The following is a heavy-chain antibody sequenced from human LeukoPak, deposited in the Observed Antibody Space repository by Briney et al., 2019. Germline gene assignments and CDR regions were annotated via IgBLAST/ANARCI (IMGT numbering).Heavy chain of an antibody. CDR1: GGSISSGGYS. CDR2: IYHSGST. CDR3: ARDRTGTPPYFDY. Sequence: PSQTLSLTCAVSGGSISSGGYSWSWIRQPPGKGLEWIGYIYHSGSTYYNPSLKSRVTISVDRSKNQFSLKLSSVTAADTAVYYCARDRTGTPPYFDYWGQGTLVTVSS. D-gene: IGHD1-1*01. V-gene: IGHV4-30-2*01. J-gene: IGHJ4*02.